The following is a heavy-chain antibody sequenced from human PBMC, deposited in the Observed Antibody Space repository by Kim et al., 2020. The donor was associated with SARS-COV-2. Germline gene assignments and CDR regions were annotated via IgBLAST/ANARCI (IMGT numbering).Heavy chain of an antibody. V-gene: IGHV1-18*01. CDR2: ISAYNGNT. CDR3: ASVQLERRRTDEYYYYYGMDV. CDR1: GYTFTSYG. J-gene: IGHJ6*02. D-gene: IGHD1-1*01. Sequence: ASVKVSCKASGYTFTSYGISWVRQAPGQGLEWMGWISAYNGNTKYAQKLQGRVTMTTDTSTSTAYMELRSLRSDDTAVYYCASVQLERRRTDEYYYYYGMDVWGQGTTVTVSS.